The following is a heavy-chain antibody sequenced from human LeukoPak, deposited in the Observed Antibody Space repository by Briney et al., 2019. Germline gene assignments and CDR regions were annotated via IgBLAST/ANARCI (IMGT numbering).Heavy chain of an antibody. D-gene: IGHD1-26*01. Sequence: PGGSPRLSCSASGFAFNNYAMTWARQAPGKGLEWVSNINDNGGQRHYADSVKGRFTISRDNSKNTLFLQMDSLRAEDTAVYYCAKTQWKVGATDYFDYWGQGILVTVSS. CDR2: INDNGGQR. J-gene: IGHJ4*02. CDR1: GFAFNNYA. CDR3: AKTQWKVGATDYFDY. V-gene: IGHV3-23*01.